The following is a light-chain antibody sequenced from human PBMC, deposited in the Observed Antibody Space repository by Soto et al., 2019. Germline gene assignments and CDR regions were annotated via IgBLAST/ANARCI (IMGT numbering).Light chain of an antibody. V-gene: IGLV1-51*01. CDR2: DNN. J-gene: IGLJ3*02. CDR1: SYNIGNNY. Sequence: QAVVTQPPSVSAAPGQKVTISCSGSSYNIGNNYVSWYQQLPGTAPTLLIYDNNKRPSGIPDRFSGSKSGTSATLGITGLQTGDEADYYCGTWDNSVSAGVFGGGTMLTVL. CDR3: GTWDNSVSAGV.